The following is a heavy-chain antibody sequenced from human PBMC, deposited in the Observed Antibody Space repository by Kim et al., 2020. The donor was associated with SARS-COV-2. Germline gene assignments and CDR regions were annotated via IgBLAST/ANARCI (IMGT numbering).Heavy chain of an antibody. V-gene: IGHV4-39*01. J-gene: IGHJ6*04. CDR3: ARIYYPYFCLDV. D-gene: IGHD1-26*01. Sequence: YYSPSLKSRVTISADTSKNEVSLSLTSVAAADTAVYYCARIYYPYFCLDVWGEGTSVTVSS.